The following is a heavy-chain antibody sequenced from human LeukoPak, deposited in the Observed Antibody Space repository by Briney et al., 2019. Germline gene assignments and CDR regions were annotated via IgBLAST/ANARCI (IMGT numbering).Heavy chain of an antibody. CDR2: INHSGST. D-gene: IGHD5-18*01. Sequence: SETLSLTCAVYGGSFSGYYWSWIRQPPGKGLEWIGEINHSGSTNYNPSLKSRVTISVDTSKNQFSLKVNSVTAADTAVYYCARRGYTYGWGWFDPWGQGTLVTVSS. CDR1: GGSFSGYY. CDR3: ARRGYTYGWGWFDP. V-gene: IGHV4-34*01. J-gene: IGHJ5*02.